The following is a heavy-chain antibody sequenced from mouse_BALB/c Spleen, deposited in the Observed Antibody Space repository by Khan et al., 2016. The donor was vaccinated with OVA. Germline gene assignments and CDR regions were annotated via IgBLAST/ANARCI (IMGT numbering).Heavy chain of an antibody. CDR2: IYHGDDST. V-gene: IGHV1-77*01. CDR1: GYTFTDYV. Sequence: QVQLKQSGPELVKPGVSLKMSCKASGYTFTDYVINWVKQRPGQGLEWIGQIYHGDDSTYFNEKFKGKATLTADKSSNSAYMQLSSLTSEDSAVYFCARSGYGSLVYWGQGTTLTVSS. D-gene: IGHD1-1*01. CDR3: ARSGYGSLVY. J-gene: IGHJ2*01.